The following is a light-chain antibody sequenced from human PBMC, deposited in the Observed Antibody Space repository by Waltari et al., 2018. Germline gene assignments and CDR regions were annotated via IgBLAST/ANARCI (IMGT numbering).Light chain of an antibody. CDR1: SSAVGGYNY. Sequence: QSALTQPASVSGSPGQSITISCTGTSSAVGGYNYVSWYQPHPGKAPKLMIYDVRNRPSGVSNRFSGSKSGNTASLTISGLQAEDEADYYCSSYTSSSPWVFGGGTKLTVL. CDR2: DVR. CDR3: SSYTSSSPWV. V-gene: IGLV2-14*03. J-gene: IGLJ3*02.